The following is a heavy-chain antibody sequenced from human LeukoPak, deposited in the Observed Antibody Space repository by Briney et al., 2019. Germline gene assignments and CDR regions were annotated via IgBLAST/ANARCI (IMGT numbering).Heavy chain of an antibody. CDR2: ISSSGSTI. V-gene: IGHV3-11*01. Sequence: GGSLRLSCAASGFTFSDYYMSWIRQAPGKGLEWVSYISSSGSTIYYADSVKGRLTISRDNAKNSLYLQMNSLRAEDTAVYYCARDRPYYDSSGYCDYWGQGTLVTVSS. CDR3: ARDRPYYDSSGYCDY. CDR1: GFTFSDYY. J-gene: IGHJ4*02. D-gene: IGHD3-22*01.